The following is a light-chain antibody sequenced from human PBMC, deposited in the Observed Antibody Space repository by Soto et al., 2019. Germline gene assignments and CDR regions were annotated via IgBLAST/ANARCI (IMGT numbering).Light chain of an antibody. CDR1: SSDIGGYNY. J-gene: IGLJ2*01. CDR3: SSFRSTTTL. Sequence: QSALTQPASVSGSPGQSITISCTGTSSDIGGYNYVSWYQQHPGKAPKLMIYEVSNRPSGVSNRFSGSKSGNTASLTLSGLQAEDEADYYCSSFRSTTTLFGGGTKLTVL. CDR2: EVS. V-gene: IGLV2-14*01.